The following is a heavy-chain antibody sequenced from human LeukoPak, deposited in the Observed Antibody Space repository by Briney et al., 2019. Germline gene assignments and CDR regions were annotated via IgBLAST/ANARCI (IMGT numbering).Heavy chain of an antibody. CDR1: GGSISSGDYY. V-gene: IGHV4-30-4*01. CDR3: ARGGYSGYVFYFDY. J-gene: IGHJ4*02. CDR2: IYYSGST. Sequence: SQTLSLTCTVSGGSISSGDYYWGWIRQPPGKGLEWIGYIYYSGSTYHNPSLKSRVTISVDTSKNQFSLKLSSVTAADTAVYYCARGGYSGYVFYFDYWGQGTLVTVSS. D-gene: IGHD5-12*01.